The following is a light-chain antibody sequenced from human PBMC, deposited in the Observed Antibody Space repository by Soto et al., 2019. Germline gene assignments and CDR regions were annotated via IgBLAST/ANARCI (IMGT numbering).Light chain of an antibody. J-gene: IGKJ1*01. CDR2: GAS. CDR3: QQYGSSPPT. CDR1: QSVSSSY. V-gene: IGKV3-20*01. Sequence: ELVLTQCPVTLALAPGERATLSCRASQSVSSSYLAWYQQKPGQAPRLLIYGASSRATGIPDRFSGSGSGTNFTLTISRLEPEDFAVYYCQQYGSSPPTFGQGTKVDI.